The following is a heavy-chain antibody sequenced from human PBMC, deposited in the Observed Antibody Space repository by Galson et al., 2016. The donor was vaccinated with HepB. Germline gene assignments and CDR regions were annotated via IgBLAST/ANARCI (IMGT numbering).Heavy chain of an antibody. CDR2: LSSSGST. D-gene: IGHD6-19*01. CDR1: GGSLSSNGHY. Sequence: SETLSLTCTVSGGSLSSNGHYWGWIRQPPGKGLEWIGSLSSSGSTYYSPSLKSRATISVDTSKNQFSLKLSSVTAADTAVYYCDRWLQSTNAFDIWGQGTMVTVSS. V-gene: IGHV4-39*01. CDR3: DRWLQSTNAFDI. J-gene: IGHJ3*02.